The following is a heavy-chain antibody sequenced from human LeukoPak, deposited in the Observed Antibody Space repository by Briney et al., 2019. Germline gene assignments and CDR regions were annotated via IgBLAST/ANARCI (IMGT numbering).Heavy chain of an antibody. D-gene: IGHD3-10*01. V-gene: IGHV3-7*03. CDR2: IKTDGSEK. J-gene: IGHJ4*02. CDR1: GFTFSNYW. Sequence: PGGSLRLSCEGSGFTFSNYWMGWVRQAPGKGLQWVANIKTDGSEKYYVDSVKGRFTISRDNAKNSLYLQMNSLRTEDTALYYCTTMVRGVISGSVDYWGQGTLVTVSS. CDR3: TTMVRGVISGSVDY.